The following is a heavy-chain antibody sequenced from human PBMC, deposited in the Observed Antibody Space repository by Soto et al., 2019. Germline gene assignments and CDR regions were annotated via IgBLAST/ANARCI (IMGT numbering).Heavy chain of an antibody. Sequence: QVQLVQSGAEVKKPGSSEKVSCKASGGTFSSYAISWVRQAPGQGLEWMGGIIPIFGTANYAQKFQGRVTITADESTSTAYMELSSLRSEDTAVYYCARGITYYDILTPTTYYYYGMDVWGQGTTVTVSS. D-gene: IGHD3-9*01. V-gene: IGHV1-69*01. CDR1: GGTFSSYA. CDR2: IIPIFGTA. CDR3: ARGITYYDILTPTTYYYYGMDV. J-gene: IGHJ6*02.